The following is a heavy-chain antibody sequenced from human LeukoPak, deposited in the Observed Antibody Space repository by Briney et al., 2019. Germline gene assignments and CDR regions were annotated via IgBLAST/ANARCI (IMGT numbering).Heavy chain of an antibody. CDR1: GFTFSSYA. J-gene: IGHJ4*02. CDR2: ISGSGGST. CDR3: ARVLYSSGFFDY. Sequence: GGSLRLSCAASGFTFSSYAMSWVRQAPGKGLEWVSAISGSGGSTYYADSVKGRVTISRDNSKNTLYLQMNSLRAEDTAVYYCARVLYSSGFFDYWGQGTLVTVSS. D-gene: IGHD6-25*01. V-gene: IGHV3-23*01.